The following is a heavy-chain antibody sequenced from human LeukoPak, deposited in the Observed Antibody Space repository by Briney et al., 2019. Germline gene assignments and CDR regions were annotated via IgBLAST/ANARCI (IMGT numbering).Heavy chain of an antibody. Sequence: SETLSLTCAVYGGSFSGYYWSWIRQPPGKGLEWIGEINDSGSTNYNPSLKSRVTISVDTSKNQFSLKLSSVTAADTAVYYCARPRGYYGSGNYYWNYWGQGTLVTVSS. V-gene: IGHV4-34*01. CDR1: GGSFSGYY. CDR3: ARPRGYYGSGNYYWNY. CDR2: INDSGST. J-gene: IGHJ4*02. D-gene: IGHD3-10*01.